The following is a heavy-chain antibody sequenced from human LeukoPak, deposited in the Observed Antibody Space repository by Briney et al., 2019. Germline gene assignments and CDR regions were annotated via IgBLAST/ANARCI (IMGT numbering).Heavy chain of an antibody. V-gene: IGHV4-30-4*07. CDR1: GGSISSGGYS. CDR3: ARGELGYCSSTSCYGVWFDP. D-gene: IGHD2-2*01. Sequence: SETLSLTCAVSGGSISSGGYSWSWIRQPPGKGLEWIGYIYYSGSTYYNPSLKSRVTISVDTSKNQFSLKLSSVTAADTAVYYCARGELGYCSSTSCYGVWFDPWGQGTLVTVSS. CDR2: IYYSGST. J-gene: IGHJ5*02.